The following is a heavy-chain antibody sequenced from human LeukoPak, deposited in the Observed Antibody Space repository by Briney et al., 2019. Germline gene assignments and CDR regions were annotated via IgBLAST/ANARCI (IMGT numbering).Heavy chain of an antibody. CDR1: GGSISSDNW. CDR3: ARGLLYYDILTGYSPLYFDY. J-gene: IGHJ4*02. V-gene: IGHV4-4*02. CDR2: IYHAGGT. D-gene: IGHD3-9*01. Sequence: SGTLSLTCAVSGGSISSDNWWGWVRQTPGKGLEWIAEIYHAGGTNYNASLKSRVTISVDTSKNQFSLKLSSVTAADTAVYYCARGLLYYDILTGYSPLYFDYWGQGTLVTVSS.